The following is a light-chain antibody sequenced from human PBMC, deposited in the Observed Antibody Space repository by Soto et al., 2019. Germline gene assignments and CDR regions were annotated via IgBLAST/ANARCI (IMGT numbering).Light chain of an antibody. V-gene: IGKV3-20*01. CDR2: GAS. CDR3: QQYDNSIT. CDR1: QSISSTY. J-gene: IGKJ5*01. Sequence: EIVLTQSPDTLSLSPGETATLSCRASQSISSTYLAWYLQKPGQAPRLLIFGASRRATGIPDRFSGSGSGTDFTLTISRLEPEDFAVYYCQQYDNSITFGQGTRLEIE.